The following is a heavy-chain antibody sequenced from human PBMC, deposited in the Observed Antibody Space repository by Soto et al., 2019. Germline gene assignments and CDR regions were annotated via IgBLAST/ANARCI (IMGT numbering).Heavy chain of an antibody. CDR1: GFSLNSGGMS. V-gene: IGHV2-5*02. CDR3: AQRSINISQGVSGIVS. J-gene: IGHJ5*01. D-gene: IGHD3-10*01. Sequence: QITLKESGPTLVIPTQTLTLTCTFSGFSLNSGGMSVGWIRQPPGKALEWLALIYWDDDTRYSSSLKNRLTITKDTSADQVILRMTNMDPADTGTYYCAQRSINISQGVSGIVSWRQGTLVTVSS. CDR2: IYWDDDT.